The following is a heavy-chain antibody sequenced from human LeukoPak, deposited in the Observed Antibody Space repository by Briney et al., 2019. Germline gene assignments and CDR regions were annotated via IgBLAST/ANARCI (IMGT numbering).Heavy chain of an antibody. Sequence: GASVKVSCKASGYTFTSYDINWVRQATGQGLEWMGWMNPNSGNTGYAQKLQGRVTMTTDTSTSTAYMELRSLRSDDTAVYYCARDPIIIYGADYWFDPWGQGTLVTVSS. CDR3: ARDPIIIYGADYWFDP. D-gene: IGHD4-17*01. V-gene: IGHV1-8*02. CDR2: MNPNSGNT. CDR1: GYTFTSYD. J-gene: IGHJ5*02.